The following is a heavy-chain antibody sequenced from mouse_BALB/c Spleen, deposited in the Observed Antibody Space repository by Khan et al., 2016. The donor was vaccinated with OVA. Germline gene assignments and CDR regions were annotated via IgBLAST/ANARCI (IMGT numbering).Heavy chain of an antibody. CDR3: ARSYGSWAMDY. D-gene: IGHD1-1*01. Sequence: VQLEESGPSLVKPSQTLSLTCSVTGDSITSGFWNWIRKFPGNKFEYLGYITYSGNTSYNPSLKSRISITRDTSKSQYYLQLNSVTTEDTATYYCARSYGSWAMDYWGQGTSVTVSS. CDR1: GDSITSGF. V-gene: IGHV3-8*02. J-gene: IGHJ4*01. CDR2: ITYSGNT.